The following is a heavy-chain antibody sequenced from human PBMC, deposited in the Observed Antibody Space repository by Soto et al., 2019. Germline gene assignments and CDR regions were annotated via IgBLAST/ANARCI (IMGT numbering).Heavy chain of an antibody. CDR1: GFTFSSYS. CDR3: AREYCSSTSCLNWFDP. D-gene: IGHD2-2*01. V-gene: IGHV3-48*01. J-gene: IGHJ5*02. CDR2: ISSSSSTI. Sequence: QPGGSLRFSCAASGFTFSSYSMNWVRQAPGKGLEWVSYISSSSSTIYYADSVKGRFTISRDNAKNSLYLQMNSLRAEDTAVYYCAREYCSSTSCLNWFDPWGQGTLVTVSS.